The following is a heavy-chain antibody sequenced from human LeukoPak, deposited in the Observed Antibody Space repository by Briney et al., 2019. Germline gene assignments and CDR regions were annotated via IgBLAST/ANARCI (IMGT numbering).Heavy chain of an antibody. CDR2: VSNSGST. CDR1: GGSTSRYY. CDR3: APQQGRNLVNYFDY. J-gene: IGHJ4*02. Sequence: SETLSLTCTVPGGSTSRYYWNWIRQTPGEGLEWIGYVSNSGSTNYNPYLKSRVTISVDTSTNQFSLRLSSVTAADTAVYYCAPQQGRNLVNYFDYWGQGTLVTVSS. D-gene: IGHD2-21*01. V-gene: IGHV4-59*08.